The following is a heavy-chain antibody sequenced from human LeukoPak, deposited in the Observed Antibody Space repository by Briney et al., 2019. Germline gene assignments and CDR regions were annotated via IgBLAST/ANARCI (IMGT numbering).Heavy chain of an antibody. CDR3: VREPYCSGGSCYTSGFDC. CDR1: GVTFSRYW. Sequence: PGGSLRLSCAASGVTFSRYWMHWVRQAPGKGLVWVSRIKNDGSSTTCADAVKGRFTISRDNAKNTLYLQMNSLRAEDTAVYYCVREPYCSGGSCYTSGFDCWGQGTLVTVSS. J-gene: IGHJ4*02. V-gene: IGHV3-74*01. D-gene: IGHD2-15*01. CDR2: IKNDGSST.